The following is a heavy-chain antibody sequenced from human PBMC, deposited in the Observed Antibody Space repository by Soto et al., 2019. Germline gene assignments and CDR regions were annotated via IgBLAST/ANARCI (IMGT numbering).Heavy chain of an antibody. J-gene: IGHJ4*02. CDR2: ISSSSSYI. CDR1: GFTFSSYS. CDR3: ARDRGRYCSSTSCYTTNPFDY. V-gene: IGHV3-21*01. D-gene: IGHD2-2*02. Sequence: EVQLVESGGGLVKPGGSLRLSCAASGFTFSSYSMNWVRQAPGKGLEWVSSISSSSSYIYYADSVKGRFTISRDNAKNSLYLQMNSLRAEDTAVYYCARDRGRYCSSTSCYTTNPFDYWGQGTLVTVSS.